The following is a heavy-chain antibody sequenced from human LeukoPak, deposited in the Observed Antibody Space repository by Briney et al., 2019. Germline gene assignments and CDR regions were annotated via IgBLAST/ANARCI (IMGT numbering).Heavy chain of an antibody. Sequence: PRSPVQVSCKASGYTFTSYGISWVRQAPGQGLEWMGWISAYNGNTNYAQKLQGRVTMTTDTSTSTAYMELRSLRSDDTAVYYCARDRELGAPADWDYWGQGTLVTVSS. CDR2: ISAYNGNT. J-gene: IGHJ4*02. CDR3: ARDRELGAPADWDY. D-gene: IGHD3-10*01. V-gene: IGHV1-18*04. CDR1: GYTFTSYG.